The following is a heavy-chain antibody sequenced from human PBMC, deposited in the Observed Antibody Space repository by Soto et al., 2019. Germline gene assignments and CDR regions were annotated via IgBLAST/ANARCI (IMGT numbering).Heavy chain of an antibody. J-gene: IGHJ6*02. CDR1: GFTFSSYA. CDR2: ISYDGSNK. Sequence: PGGSLRLSCAASGFTFSSYAMHWVRQAPGKGLEWVAVISYDGSNKYYADSVKGRFTISRDNSKNTLYLQMNSLRAEDTAVYYCAREGGSLKGTYYYYGMDVWGQGTTVTVSS. CDR3: AREGGSLKGTYYYYGMDV. D-gene: IGHD1-26*01. V-gene: IGHV3-30-3*01.